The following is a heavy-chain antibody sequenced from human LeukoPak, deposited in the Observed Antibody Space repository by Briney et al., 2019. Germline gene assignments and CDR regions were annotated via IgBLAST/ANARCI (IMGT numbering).Heavy chain of an antibody. CDR1: GGSISSGGYY. CDR3: ANVVTASNWYFDL. Sequence: SETLSLTCTVSGGSISSGGYYWSWTRQHPGKGLEWIGYIYYSGSTYYNPSLKSRVTISVDTSKNQFSLKLSSVTAADTAVYYCANVVTASNWYFDLWGRGTLVTVSS. D-gene: IGHD2-21*02. V-gene: IGHV4-31*03. J-gene: IGHJ2*01. CDR2: IYYSGST.